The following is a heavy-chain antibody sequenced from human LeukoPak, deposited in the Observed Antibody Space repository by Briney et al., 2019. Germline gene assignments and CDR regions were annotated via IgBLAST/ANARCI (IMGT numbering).Heavy chain of an antibody. Sequence: GGSLRLSCAASGFTFSRYSMNWVRQAPGKGLEWVSSISISSNYIYYPDSLKGRFTISRDNAKNSLYLQMNSLRAEDTAVYYCARVRVVWDLDDAFDIWGQGTMVTVSS. CDR2: ISISSNYI. V-gene: IGHV3-21*01. CDR1: GFTFSRYS. J-gene: IGHJ3*02. CDR3: ARVRVVWDLDDAFDI. D-gene: IGHD1-26*01.